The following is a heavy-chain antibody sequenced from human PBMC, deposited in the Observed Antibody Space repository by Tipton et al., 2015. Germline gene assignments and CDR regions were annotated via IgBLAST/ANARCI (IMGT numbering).Heavy chain of an antibody. V-gene: IGHV3-11*01. CDR1: GFTFSDYY. J-gene: IGHJ6*02. CDR3: ATLVGAPRGYYYYDMDV. D-gene: IGHD1-26*01. Sequence: SLRLSCAASGFTFSDYYISWIRQAPGKGLEWVSYISSSANTIYYADSVKGRFTVSRDNAKNSLYLQMNSLRDEDTAVYYCATLVGAPRGYYYYDMDVWGQGTTVTVSS. CDR2: ISSSANTI.